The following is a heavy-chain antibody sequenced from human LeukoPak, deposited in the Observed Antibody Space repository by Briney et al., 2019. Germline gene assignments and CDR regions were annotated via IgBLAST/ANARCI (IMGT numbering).Heavy chain of an antibody. CDR1: GFTFSSYT. CDR3: ARHVVAVGFDY. CDR2: ITSSSTYI. V-gene: IGHV3-21*01. J-gene: IGHJ4*02. D-gene: IGHD3-22*01. Sequence: KHWGSLRLSCAASGFTFSSYTMNWVRQAPGKGLEWVSSITSSSTYIYYADSVKGRFTISRDNAQNSLYLQMSSLRAEDTAVYYCARHVVAVGFDYWGQGTLVTVSS.